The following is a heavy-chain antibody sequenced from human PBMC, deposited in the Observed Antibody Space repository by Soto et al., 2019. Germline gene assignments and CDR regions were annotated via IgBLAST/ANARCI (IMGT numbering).Heavy chain of an antibody. CDR1: GYTFTGYY. CDR3: ARGPSGGILATITGAYYFDY. D-gene: IGHD5-12*01. CDR2: INPNSGGT. J-gene: IGHJ4*02. V-gene: IGHV1-2*02. Sequence: QVQLVQSGAEVKKPGASVKVSCKASGYTFTGYYMHWVRQAPGQGLEWMGWINPNSGGTNYAQKFQGRVTMTRDTSISTAYMELSRLRADDTAVYYCARGPSGGILATITGAYYFDYWGQGTLVTVSS.